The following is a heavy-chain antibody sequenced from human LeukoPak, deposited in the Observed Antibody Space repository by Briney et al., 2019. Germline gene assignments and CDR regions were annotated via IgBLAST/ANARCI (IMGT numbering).Heavy chain of an antibody. D-gene: IGHD3-22*01. CDR1: GYTFTSYG. CDR3: ARDFEAVYDSSGYPTYDP. CDR2: ISAYNGNT. V-gene: IGHV1-18*01. J-gene: IGHJ5*02. Sequence: ASVKVSCKASGYTFTSYGISWVRQAPGQGLVWMGWISAYNGNTNYAQKLQGRVTMTTDTSTSTAYMELRSLRSDDTAVYYCARDFEAVYDSSGYPTYDPWGQGTLVTVSS.